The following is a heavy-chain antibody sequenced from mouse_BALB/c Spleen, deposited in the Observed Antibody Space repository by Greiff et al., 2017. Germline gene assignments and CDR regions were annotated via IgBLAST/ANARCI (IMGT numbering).Heavy chain of an antibody. CDR3: ARSGITTPYYFDY. Sequence: EVKLVESGGGLVQPGGSRKLSCAASGFTFSSFGMHWVRQAPEKGLEWVAYISSGSSTIYYADTVKGRFTISRDNPKNTLFLQMTSLRSEDTAMYYCARSGITTPYYFDYWGQGTTLTVSS. J-gene: IGHJ2*01. CDR2: ISSGSSTI. CDR1: GFTFSSFG. D-gene: IGHD2-4*01. V-gene: IGHV5-17*02.